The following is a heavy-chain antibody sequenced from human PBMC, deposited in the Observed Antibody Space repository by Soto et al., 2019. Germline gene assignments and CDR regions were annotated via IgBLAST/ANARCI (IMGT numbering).Heavy chain of an antibody. J-gene: IGHJ4*02. D-gene: IGHD3-3*01. V-gene: IGHV5-10-1*01. Sequence: PVDSLKISCKCSGYSFTNYLIIFVLQMPGKGLDWMGRIDPSDSYTHYSPSLQGHGNISADESISTAYLQWNSLKASDTAVYYCERIEDVLSEKEFEKWGQGTLVNV. CDR2: IDPSDSYT. CDR3: ERIEDVLSEKEFEK. CDR1: GYSFTNYL.